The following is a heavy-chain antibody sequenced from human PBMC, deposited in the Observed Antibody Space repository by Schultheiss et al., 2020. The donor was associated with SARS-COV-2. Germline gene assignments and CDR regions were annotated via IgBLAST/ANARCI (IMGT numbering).Heavy chain of an antibody. CDR2: IWYDGSNK. Sequence: GGSLRLSCAASGFTFSSYGMHWVRQAPGKGLEWVAVIWYDGSNKYYADSVKGRFTISRDNSKNTLYLQMNSLRAEDTAVYYCARDPRTHYDFWSGYLATGGAGRGYYGMDVWGQGTTVTVSS. D-gene: IGHD3-3*01. CDR1: GFTFSSYG. CDR3: ARDPRTHYDFWSGYLATGGAGRGYYGMDV. V-gene: IGHV3-30*19. J-gene: IGHJ6*02.